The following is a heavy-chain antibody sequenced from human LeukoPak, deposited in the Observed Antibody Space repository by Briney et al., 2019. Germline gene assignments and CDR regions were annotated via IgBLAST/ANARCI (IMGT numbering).Heavy chain of an antibody. V-gene: IGHV1-8*01. Sequence: ASVEVSCKASGYSFTNFDINWVRQATGQGLEWMGWMNPNSGNKGYAQKFQGRVTMTMNTSITTAYMELSSLRSEDTAVYYCARGPQWRGDYYYMDVWGRGTTVTVSS. CDR2: MNPNSGNK. CDR3: ARGPQWRGDYYYMDV. D-gene: IGHD6-19*01. J-gene: IGHJ6*03. CDR1: GYSFTNFD.